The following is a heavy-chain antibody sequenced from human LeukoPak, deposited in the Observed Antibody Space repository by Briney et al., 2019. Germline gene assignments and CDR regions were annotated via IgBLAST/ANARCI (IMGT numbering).Heavy chain of an antibody. V-gene: IGHV1-24*01. D-gene: IGHD5-18*01. CDR2: FDPEDGET. J-gene: IGHJ4*02. Sequence: GASVKVPCKVSGYTLTELSMHWVRQAPGKGLEWMGGFDPEDGETIYAQKFQGRVTMTEDTSTDTAYMELSSLRSEDTAVYYCATSVYGYVGFDYWGQGTLVTVSS. CDR3: ATSVYGYVGFDY. CDR1: GYTLTELS.